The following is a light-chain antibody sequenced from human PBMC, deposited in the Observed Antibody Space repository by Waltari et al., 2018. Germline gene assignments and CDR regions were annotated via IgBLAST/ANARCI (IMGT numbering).Light chain of an antibody. CDR3: QQYYSYPVT. J-gene: IGKJ1*01. CDR2: AAS. Sequence: AIRITQSPSSLSASTGARVTITCRASQGISSYLAWYQQKPGKAPKLLIYAASALQSGVPSRFSGSGSGTDFTLTISCLQSEDFATYDCQQYYSYPVTFGQGTKVEIK. V-gene: IGKV1-8*01. CDR1: QGISSY.